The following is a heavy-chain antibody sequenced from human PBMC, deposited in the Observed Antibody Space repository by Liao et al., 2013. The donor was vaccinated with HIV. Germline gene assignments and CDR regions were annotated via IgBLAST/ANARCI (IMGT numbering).Heavy chain of an antibody. D-gene: IGHD3-3*01. Sequence: QLQLQESGPGLVKPSETLSLTCTVSGGSISSSSFYWGWIRQSPGKGLEWIGTIYYSGSTYYNPSLKSRVTMSVGTSKNQFSLKLSSVTAADTAVYYCARGYYDFWSGYFERRYYFDHWGQGTRVTVSS. J-gene: IGHJ4*02. V-gene: IGHV4-39*07. CDR3: ARGYYDFWSGYFERRYYFDH. CDR2: IYYSGST. CDR1: GGSISSSSFY.